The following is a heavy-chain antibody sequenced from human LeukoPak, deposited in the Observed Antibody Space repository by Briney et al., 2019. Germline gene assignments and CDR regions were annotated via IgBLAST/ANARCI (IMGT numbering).Heavy chain of an antibody. CDR3: AKVDGYNYYFDY. CDR1: GFTFSSYA. V-gene: IGHV3-23*01. J-gene: IGHJ4*02. Sequence: GGSLRLSCAASGFTFSSYAMSWVRQAPGKGLERVSAISGSGGSTYYADSVKGRFTISRDNSKNTLYLQMNSLRAEDTAVYYCAKVDGYNYYFDYWGQGTLVTVSS. D-gene: IGHD5-24*01. CDR2: ISGSGGST.